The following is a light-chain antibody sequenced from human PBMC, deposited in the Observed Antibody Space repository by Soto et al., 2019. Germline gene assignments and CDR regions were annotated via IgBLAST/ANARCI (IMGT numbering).Light chain of an antibody. Sequence: QSVLTQPPSVSAAPGQKVTISCSGSSSNIGNNYVSWYQQLPGTAPKLLIYDNNKRPSGIPDRFSGSKSGTSATLGITGLQTGDEADYYCETWDTSLSARVFGGGTKLTVL. V-gene: IGLV1-51*01. CDR2: DNN. CDR1: SSNIGNNY. CDR3: ETWDTSLSARV. J-gene: IGLJ3*02.